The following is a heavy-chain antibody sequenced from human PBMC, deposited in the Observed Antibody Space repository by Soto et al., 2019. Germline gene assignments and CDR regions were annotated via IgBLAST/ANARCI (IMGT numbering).Heavy chain of an antibody. Sequence: ASEKVSCKTSGYPFPSFEVHWIRQAPGQRPEWMGGISNAGSGNTKYSQKFQDRLTITGDKRATTVYMALSSLTSEDTATYYCARESNHYQDFFQNWGRGTQVTVSS. V-gene: IGHV1-3*01. D-gene: IGHD2-2*01. CDR2: ISNAGSGNT. CDR3: ARESNHYQDFFQN. CDR1: GYPFPSFE. J-gene: IGHJ4*02.